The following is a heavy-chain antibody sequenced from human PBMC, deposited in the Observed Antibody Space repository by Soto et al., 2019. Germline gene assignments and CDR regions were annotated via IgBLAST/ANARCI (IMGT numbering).Heavy chain of an antibody. CDR1: VFTFSSYW. CDR2: IHSDGSST. Sequence: EVQLVESGGGLVQPGGSLRLSCAASVFTFSSYWMHWVRPATGQGLVWGSRIHSDGSSTPYADSVKGRFTISRDNAKNTLYMQMHSLRDEDTAVYYCSRGDKGAFDMLGQGTMVSVSS. J-gene: IGHJ3*02. D-gene: IGHD2-21*02. V-gene: IGHV3-74*01. CDR3: SRGDKGAFDM.